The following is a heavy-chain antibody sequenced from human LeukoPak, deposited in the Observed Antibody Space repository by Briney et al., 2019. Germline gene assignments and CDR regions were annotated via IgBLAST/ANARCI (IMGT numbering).Heavy chain of an antibody. J-gene: IGHJ4*02. Sequence: GGSLRLSCAASGFTFSSYAMHWVRQAPGKGLEWVAVISYDGSNKYYADSVKGRFTISRDNSKNTLYLQMNSLRAEDTAAYYCARDPEYQLLYYFDYWGQGTLVTVSS. CDR3: ARDPEYQLLYYFDY. CDR2: ISYDGSNK. V-gene: IGHV3-30-3*01. D-gene: IGHD2-2*01. CDR1: GFTFSSYA.